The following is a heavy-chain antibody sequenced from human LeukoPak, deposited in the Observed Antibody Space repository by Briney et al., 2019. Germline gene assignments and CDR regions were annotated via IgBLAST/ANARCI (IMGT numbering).Heavy chain of an antibody. Sequence: PSETLSLTCTVSGGSISSSSYYWGWIRQPPGKGLEWIGSIYYSGSTYYNPSLKSRVTISVDTSKNQFSLKLSSVTVADTAVYYCARGYCSGGSCYSWSAGWFDPWGQGTLVTVSS. D-gene: IGHD2-15*01. V-gene: IGHV4-39*01. CDR1: GGSISSSSYY. CDR2: IYYSGST. J-gene: IGHJ5*02. CDR3: ARGYCSGGSCYSWSAGWFDP.